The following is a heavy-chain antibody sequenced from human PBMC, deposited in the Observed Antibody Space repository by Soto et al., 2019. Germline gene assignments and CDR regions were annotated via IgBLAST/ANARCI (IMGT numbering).Heavy chain of an antibody. J-gene: IGHJ4*02. CDR2: ITWNSGSK. D-gene: IGHD1-1*01. CDR3: TTTYPNDDSRVVAY. Sequence: EVQLVESGGGLVQPGRSLRLSCAASGFTFDDYAMHWVRQPPGKGLEWVSGITWNSGSKDYADSVKGRFTISRDNRKTYLYLQMNSLRGEDTALYYCTTTYPNDDSRVVAYWGQGTLVTVSS. CDR1: GFTFDDYA. V-gene: IGHV3-9*01.